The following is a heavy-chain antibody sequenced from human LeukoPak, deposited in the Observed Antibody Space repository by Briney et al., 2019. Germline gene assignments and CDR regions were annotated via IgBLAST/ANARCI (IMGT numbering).Heavy chain of an antibody. CDR3: ARGDRLVITIFGVVYERTRYGMDV. CDR1: GGSISSGGYY. J-gene: IGHJ6*02. D-gene: IGHD3-3*01. CDR2: INHSGST. Sequence: ASQTLSLTCTVSGGSISSGGYYWSWIRQPPGKGLEWIGEINHSGSTNYNPSLKSRVTISVDTSKNQFSLKLSSVTAADTAVYYCARGDRLVITIFGVVYERTRYGMDVWGQGTTVTVSS. V-gene: IGHV4-30-2*01.